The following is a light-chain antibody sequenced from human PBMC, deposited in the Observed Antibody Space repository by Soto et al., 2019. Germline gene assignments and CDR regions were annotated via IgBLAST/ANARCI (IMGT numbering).Light chain of an antibody. V-gene: IGKV3-20*01. J-gene: IGKJ1*01. Sequence: EIVLTQSPGTLSLSPGERATLSCRASQIVTNNYLAWYQQKPGQAPRLLIYVASSRASGIPDRFTGSGSGTDFTLTISRLEPEDFVVYYCQQYSSLPRTFGQGTKVDVK. CDR2: VAS. CDR1: QIVTNNY. CDR3: QQYSSLPRT.